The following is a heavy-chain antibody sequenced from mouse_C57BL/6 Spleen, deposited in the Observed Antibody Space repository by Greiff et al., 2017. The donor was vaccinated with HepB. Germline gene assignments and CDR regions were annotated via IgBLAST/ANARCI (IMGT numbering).Heavy chain of an antibody. J-gene: IGHJ1*03. D-gene: IGHD2-5*01. CDR2: ISNGGGST. V-gene: IGHV5-12*01. CDR1: GFTFSDYY. Sequence: EVQGVESGGGLVQPGGSLKLSCAASGFTFSDYYMYWVRQTPEKRLEWVAYISNGGGSTYYPDTVKGRFPISRDNAKNTLYLQMSRLKSEDTAMYYSARPYSNYGGWYFDVWGTGTTVTVSS. CDR3: ARPYSNYGGWYFDV.